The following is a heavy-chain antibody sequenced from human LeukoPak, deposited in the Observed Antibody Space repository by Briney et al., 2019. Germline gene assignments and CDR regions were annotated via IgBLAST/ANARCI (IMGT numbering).Heavy chain of an antibody. D-gene: IGHD6-13*01. CDR1: GGSISSYY. V-gene: IGHV4-59*01. J-gene: IGHJ4*02. CDR2: IYYSGST. Sequence: SETLSLTCTVSGGSISSYYWSWIRQPPGKGLEWIGYIYYSGSTNYNPSLKSRVTISVDTSKNQFSLKLSSVTAADTAVYYCARMAAGTPFDYWGQGTLVTVSS. CDR3: ARMAAGTPFDY.